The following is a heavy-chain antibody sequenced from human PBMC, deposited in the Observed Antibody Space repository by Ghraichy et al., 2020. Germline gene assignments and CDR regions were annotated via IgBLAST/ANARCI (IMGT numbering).Heavy chain of an antibody. CDR2: IKQDGSEK. V-gene: IGHV3-7*01. Sequence: GGSLRLSCAASGLTFSTYWMSWVRQAPGKGLEWVANIKQDGSEKYYVDSVKGRFTISRDNAKNSLYLQMDSLRAEDTALYYCAREGGLDAFDIWGQGTMVTVSS. CDR1: GLTFSTYW. J-gene: IGHJ3*02. CDR3: AREGGLDAFDI.